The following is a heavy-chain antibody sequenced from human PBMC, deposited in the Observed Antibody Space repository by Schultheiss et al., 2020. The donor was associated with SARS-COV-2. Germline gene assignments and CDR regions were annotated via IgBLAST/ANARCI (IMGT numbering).Heavy chain of an antibody. V-gene: IGHV3-48*03. CDR2: ISSSGSTI. CDR3: ARGWYSCAFDI. D-gene: IGHD1-14*01. CDR1: GFTFSSYE. J-gene: IGHJ3*02. Sequence: SCAASGFTFSSYEMNWVRQAPGKGLEWVSYISSSGSTIYYADSVKGRFTISRDNAKNSLYLQMNSLRAEDTAVYRCARGWYSCAFDIWGQGTKVTVSS.